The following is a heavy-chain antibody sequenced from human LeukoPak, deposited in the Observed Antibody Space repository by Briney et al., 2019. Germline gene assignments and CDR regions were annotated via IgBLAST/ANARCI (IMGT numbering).Heavy chain of an antibody. CDR3: ARSPLATYCGGDCYILDY. V-gene: IGHV3-7*01. CDR1: GFTFSSYW. Sequence: GGSLRLSCPASGFTFSSYWMSWVRQAPGKGLEWVANIKQDGSETYYVDSVKGRSTISRDNAKNSLYLQMNSLRAEDTAVYYCARSPLATYCGGDCYILDYWGQGTLVTVSS. CDR2: IKQDGSET. D-gene: IGHD2-21*02. J-gene: IGHJ4*02.